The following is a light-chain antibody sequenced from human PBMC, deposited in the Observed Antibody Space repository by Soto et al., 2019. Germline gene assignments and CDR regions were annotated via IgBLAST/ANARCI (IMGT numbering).Light chain of an antibody. CDR2: SNN. CDR3: ATWYDSLNGHVV. V-gene: IGLV1-44*01. J-gene: IGLJ2*01. CDR1: RSNIGSNT. Sequence: QTVVTQPPSESGTPGQRVTISCSGSRSNIGSNTVNWYQQLPGTAPKFLIYSNNQRPSGVPKRFSGSKSGTSAALAISGLQYEDEADYYCATWYDSLNGHVVFGGGTKLTVL.